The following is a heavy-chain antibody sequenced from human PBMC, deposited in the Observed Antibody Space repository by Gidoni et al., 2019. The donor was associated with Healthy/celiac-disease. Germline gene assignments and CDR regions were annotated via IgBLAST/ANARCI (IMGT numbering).Heavy chain of an antibody. CDR2: IDYSGST. Sequence: QVQLQESGPGLVKPSETLSLTCTVSGGSISSYYWSWIRQPPGKGLEWIGYIDYSGSTNYNPSLKSRVTISVDTSKNQFSLKLSSVTAADTAVYYCAAGERWPLFDYWGQGTLVTVSS. D-gene: IGHD3-10*01. CDR3: AAGERWPLFDY. V-gene: IGHV4-59*01. J-gene: IGHJ4*02. CDR1: GGSISSYY.